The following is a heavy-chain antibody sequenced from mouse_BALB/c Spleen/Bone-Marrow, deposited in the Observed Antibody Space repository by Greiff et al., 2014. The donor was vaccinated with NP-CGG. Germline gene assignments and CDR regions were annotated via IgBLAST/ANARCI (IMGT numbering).Heavy chain of an antibody. CDR1: GFTFSSYT. J-gene: IGHJ4*01. CDR2: ISNGGGST. V-gene: IGHV5-12-2*01. CDR3: ARQLGLRWAMDY. Sequence: EVQGVESGGGLVQPGGSLKLSCAASGFTFSSYTVSWVRQTPEKKLEWVAYISNGGGSTYYPDTVKGRFTISRDNAKNTLYLQMSGLKSEDTAMYYCARQLGLRWAMDYWGQGTSVTVSS. D-gene: IGHD3-1*01.